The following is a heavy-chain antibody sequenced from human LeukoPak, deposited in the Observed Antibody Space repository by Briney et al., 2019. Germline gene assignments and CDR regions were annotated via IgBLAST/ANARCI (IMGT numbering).Heavy chain of an antibody. J-gene: IGHJ4*02. D-gene: IGHD6-13*01. CDR2: ISYDGSYK. V-gene: IGHV3-30*18. CDR3: AKDRYSGLNTIDY. CDR1: EFTFSTYG. Sequence: PGGSLRRSCAASEFTFSTYGMHWVRQAPGKGLEWVAVISYDGSYKFYADSVKGRFTISRDNSKSTLYLQMNSLRAEDTAVYYCAKDRYSGLNTIDYWGQGTLVTVSS.